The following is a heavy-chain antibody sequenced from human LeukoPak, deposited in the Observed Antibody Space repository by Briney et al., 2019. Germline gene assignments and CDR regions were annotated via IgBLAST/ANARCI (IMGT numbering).Heavy chain of an antibody. CDR2: IFYSGRT. CDR3: ARQVAVVEPTDPNWFDS. Sequence: SETLSLTCTVAGDSISSGSQYWGWIRLPPGNGLEWLGSIFYSGRTYYTPSLKSRVTMSLDTFKNQFSLRLTSVTAADTAVYYCARQVAVVEPTDPNWFDSWGQGTLVTVSS. V-gene: IGHV4-39*07. J-gene: IGHJ5*01. CDR1: GDSISSGSQY. D-gene: IGHD2-21*01.